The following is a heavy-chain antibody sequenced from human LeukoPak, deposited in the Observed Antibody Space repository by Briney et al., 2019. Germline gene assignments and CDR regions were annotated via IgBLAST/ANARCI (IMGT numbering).Heavy chain of an antibody. V-gene: IGHV4-34*01. Sequence: KPSETLSLTCAVYGGSFSGYYWSWIRQPPGKGLEWIGEINHSGSTNYNPSLKSRVTISVDTSKNQFSLKLSSVTAADTAVYYCARSQPYIGYCSSTSCYRGGWFDPWGQGTLVTVSS. J-gene: IGHJ5*02. D-gene: IGHD2-2*02. CDR1: GGSFSGYY. CDR3: ARSQPYIGYCSSTSCYRGGWFDP. CDR2: INHSGST.